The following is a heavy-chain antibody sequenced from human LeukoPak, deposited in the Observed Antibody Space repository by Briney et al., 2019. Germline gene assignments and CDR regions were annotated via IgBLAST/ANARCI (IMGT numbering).Heavy chain of an antibody. J-gene: IGHJ4*02. CDR1: GYTFTDNA. CDR3: ARERDRTFDY. Sequence: ASVNVSCKASGYTFTDNAMHWVRQTPGQGLEWMGWINPNRGGTILAQQFQGRVSMIRDKSISTAYMELIRQVYDDTAVYYCARERDRTFDYWGQGTLVTVSS. V-gene: IGHV1-2*02. CDR2: INPNRGGT. D-gene: IGHD1-1*01.